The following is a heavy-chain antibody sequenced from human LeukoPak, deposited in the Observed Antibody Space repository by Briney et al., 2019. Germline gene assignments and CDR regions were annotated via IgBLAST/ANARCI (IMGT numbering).Heavy chain of an antibody. Sequence: SETLSLTCTVSGGSISSYYWSWIRQPAGKGLEWIGRIYTSGSTNYNPSLKSRVTMSVDTSKNQFSLKLSSVTAADTAVYYCARDQSPTLDYYDSSGPGMFDPWGQGTLVTVSS. CDR2: IYTSGST. V-gene: IGHV4-4*07. CDR1: GGSISSYY. CDR3: ARDQSPTLDYYDSSGPGMFDP. J-gene: IGHJ5*02. D-gene: IGHD3-22*01.